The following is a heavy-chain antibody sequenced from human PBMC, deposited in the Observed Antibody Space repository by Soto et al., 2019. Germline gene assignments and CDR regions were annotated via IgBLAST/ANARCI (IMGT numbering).Heavy chain of an antibody. CDR1: GFTFSSYG. J-gene: IGHJ6*02. CDR2: ISYDGSNK. D-gene: IGHD3-3*01. CDR3: AKDQAVITIFGVGIPSYYCGMDV. Sequence: QVQLVESGGGVVQPGRSLRLSCAASGFTFSSYGMHWVPQAPGKGLEWVAVISYDGSNKYYADSVKGRFTISRDNSKNTLYLQMNSLRAEDTAVYYCAKDQAVITIFGVGIPSYYCGMDVWGQGTTVTVSS. V-gene: IGHV3-30*18.